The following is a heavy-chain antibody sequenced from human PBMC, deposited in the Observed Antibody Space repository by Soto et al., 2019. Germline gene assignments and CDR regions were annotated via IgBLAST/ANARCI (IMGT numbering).Heavy chain of an antibody. Sequence: PSETLSXTXAVSGGAISSSKWWSWVRQPPGKGLEWIGEIYQSGSTNYNPSLESRVRMSVDKSRNQFSLKLTSVSAADTAVYYCARASATIAAAAIFDYWGQGTLVTVSS. CDR3: ARASATIAAAAIFDY. V-gene: IGHV4-4*02. D-gene: IGHD6-13*01. CDR2: IYQSGST. CDR1: GGAISSSKW. J-gene: IGHJ4*02.